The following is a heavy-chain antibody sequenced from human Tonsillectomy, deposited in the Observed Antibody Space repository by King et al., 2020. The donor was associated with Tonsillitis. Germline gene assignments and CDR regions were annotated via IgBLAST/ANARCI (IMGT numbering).Heavy chain of an antibody. CDR2: ISYDGSNK. D-gene: IGHD4-23*01. CDR3: ARSVVTPAKYYSYGMDV. J-gene: IGHJ6*02. CDR1: GFTFSNYG. V-gene: IGHV3-33*05. Sequence: VQLVESGGGVVQPGRSLRLSCAASGFTFSNYGMHWVRQAPGKGLEWVAVISYDGSNKYYADSVKGRFNISRDNSKNTLYLQMNSLRAEDTAVYYCARSVVTPAKYYSYGMDVWGHRTTVTVSS.